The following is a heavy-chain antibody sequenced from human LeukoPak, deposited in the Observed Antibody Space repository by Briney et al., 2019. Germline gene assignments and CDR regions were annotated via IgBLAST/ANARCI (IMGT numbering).Heavy chain of an antibody. CDR3: ARDSDPTYYFDSGPYHAY. V-gene: IGHV1-2*02. CDR2: INPNSGDT. Sequence: ASVKVSCKASGYTFTGYFMRWVRQAPGQGLEWTGWINPNSGDTNYAQKFQGRVTMTRDTSISTAYMELSRLRSDDTAVYYCARDSDPTYYFDSGPYHAYWGQGTLVTVSS. CDR1: GYTFTGYF. D-gene: IGHD3-10*01. J-gene: IGHJ4*02.